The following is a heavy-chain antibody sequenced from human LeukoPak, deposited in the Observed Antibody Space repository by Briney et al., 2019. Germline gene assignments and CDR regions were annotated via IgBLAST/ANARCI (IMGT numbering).Heavy chain of an antibody. V-gene: IGHV3-23*01. D-gene: IGHD6-13*01. J-gene: IGHJ4*02. CDR2: IGGSGGST. Sequence: PGGSLRLSCVASGFTFTTYAMSWVRQAPGKGLEWVSTIGGSGGSTYYADSVKGRFAISRDNSRDTLYLQMNSLRAEDTAVYYCANGGTSSSFDYWGQGTLVTVSS. CDR3: ANGGTSSSFDY. CDR1: GFTFTTYA.